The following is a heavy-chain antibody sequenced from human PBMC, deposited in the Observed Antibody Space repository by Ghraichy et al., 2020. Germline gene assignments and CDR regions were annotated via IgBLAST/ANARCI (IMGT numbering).Heavy chain of an antibody. J-gene: IGHJ6*02. CDR2: ISYDGSNK. Sequence: GGSLRLSCAASGFTFSSYGMHWVRQAPGKGLEWVAVISYDGSNKYYADSVKGRFTISRDNSKNTLYLQMNSLRAEDTAVYYCAKDAYCSSTSCFIDYYYGMDVWGQGTTVTVSS. CDR1: GFTFSSYG. V-gene: IGHV3-30*18. CDR3: AKDAYCSSTSCFIDYYYGMDV. D-gene: IGHD2-2*01.